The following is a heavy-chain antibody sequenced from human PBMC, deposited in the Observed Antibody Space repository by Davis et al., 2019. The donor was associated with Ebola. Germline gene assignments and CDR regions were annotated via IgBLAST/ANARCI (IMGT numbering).Heavy chain of an antibody. J-gene: IGHJ5*02. CDR1: GFTFSSYG. V-gene: IGHV3-30*03. Sequence: GESLKISCAASGFTFSSYGMHWVRQAPGKGLEWVAVISYDGSNKYYADSVKGRFTISRDNSKNTLYLQMNSLRAEDTAVYYCARQGWSGYSLRHWLDPWGRGTLVTVSS. CDR3: ARQGWSGYSLRHWLDP. D-gene: IGHD3-3*01. CDR2: ISYDGSNK.